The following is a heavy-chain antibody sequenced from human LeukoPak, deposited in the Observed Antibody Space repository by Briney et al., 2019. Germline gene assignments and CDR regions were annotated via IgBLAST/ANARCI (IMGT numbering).Heavy chain of an antibody. D-gene: IGHD2-2*02. Sequence: GGSLRLSCAASGFTFSDYYMSYIRQAPGKGLEWVSYISTTSTYTDYADSVRGRFTVSRDNAKNLLYLQMNSLRPEDTAVYYCARDWYCSSSICYTDRNWFDPWGQGTLVTVSS. CDR2: ISTTSTYT. CDR3: ARDWYCSSSICYTDRNWFDP. J-gene: IGHJ5*02. CDR1: GFTFSDYY. V-gene: IGHV3-11*05.